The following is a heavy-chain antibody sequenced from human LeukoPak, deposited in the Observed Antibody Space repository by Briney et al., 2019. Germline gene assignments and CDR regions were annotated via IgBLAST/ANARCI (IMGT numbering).Heavy chain of an antibody. J-gene: IGHJ4*02. CDR1: GFTFNTYA. Sequence: GGSLRLSCAASGFTFNTYAMTWVRQAPGMGLEWVSGISGSGSNAYYAGSVKGRFTISRDNSKNTLYLQMNSLRAEDTAVYYCAKDLHRWIQLPDYWGQGTLVTVSS. D-gene: IGHD5-18*01. V-gene: IGHV3-23*01. CDR3: AKDLHRWIQLPDY. CDR2: ISGSGSNA.